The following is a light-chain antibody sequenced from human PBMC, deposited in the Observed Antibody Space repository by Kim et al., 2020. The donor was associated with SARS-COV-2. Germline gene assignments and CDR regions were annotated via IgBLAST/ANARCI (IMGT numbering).Light chain of an antibody. CDR2: WAS. Sequence: RATLNCKSSQTVLYNSNNENDLAWYQQKPGQAPKLLIYWASIRVSGVSDRFSGSGSETDFTLTISKLQAEDVAVYYCQQYCSTPPSFGQGTKLEI. V-gene: IGKV4-1*01. CDR3: QQYCSTPPS. J-gene: IGKJ2*03. CDR1: QTVLYNSNNEND.